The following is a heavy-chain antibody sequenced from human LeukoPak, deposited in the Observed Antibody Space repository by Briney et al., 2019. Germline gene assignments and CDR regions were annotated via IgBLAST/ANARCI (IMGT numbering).Heavy chain of an antibody. CDR2: INSDGSST. CDR1: GFTFSSYW. V-gene: IGHV3-74*01. J-gene: IGHJ6*03. Sequence: PGGSLRLSCAAPGFTFSSYWMHWVRQAPGKGLVWVSRINSDGSSTSYADSVKGRFTISRDNAKNTLYLQMNTLRAEDTAVYYCAKSIMIFGVVRDYYMDVWGKGTTVTVSS. CDR3: AKSIMIFGVVRDYYMDV. D-gene: IGHD3-3*01.